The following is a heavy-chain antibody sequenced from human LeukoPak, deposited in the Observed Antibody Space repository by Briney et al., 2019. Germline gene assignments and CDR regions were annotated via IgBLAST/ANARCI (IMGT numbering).Heavy chain of an antibody. J-gene: IGHJ3*02. CDR2: INHSGST. D-gene: IGHD2-15*01. V-gene: IGHV4-34*01. CDR3: ARGRIVVVVSVAFDI. CDR1: GGSFSGYY. Sequence: SETLSLTCAVYGGSFSGYYWSWIRQPPGKGLEWIGEINHSGSTNYNPSLKSRVTISVDTSKNQFSLKLSFVTAADTAVYYCARGRIVVVVSVAFDIWGQGTMVTVSS.